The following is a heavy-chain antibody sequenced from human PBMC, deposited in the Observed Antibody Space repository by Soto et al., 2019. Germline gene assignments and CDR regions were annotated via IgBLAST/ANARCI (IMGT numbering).Heavy chain of an antibody. CDR2: ILADYNT. CDR3: ARRTNGYFGY. V-gene: IGHV3-23*03. CDR1: GFTFSDYT. J-gene: IGHJ4*02. D-gene: IGHD2-8*01. Sequence: EVQLLESGGGLVQPGGSLTLSCAASGFTFSDYTMTWVRQAPGKVLECISVILADYNTYYTDSVRCRFTISRDNSKTTLYLEMNSLSAEDTAVYYCARRTNGYFGYWGQGALVTVSS.